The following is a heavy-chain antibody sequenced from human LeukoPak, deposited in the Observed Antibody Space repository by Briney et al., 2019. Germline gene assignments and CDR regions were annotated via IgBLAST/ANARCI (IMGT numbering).Heavy chain of an antibody. D-gene: IGHD1-26*01. CDR3: ARQGIVGVRGPFDY. V-gene: IGHV5-51*01. J-gene: IGHJ4*02. CDR1: GYIFSTYW. Sequence: GESLKISCKGSGYIFSTYWIGWVRRMPGKGLEWMGIIYPGDSETRYSPSFQGRVTISADKSISTAYLQWSSLKASDTAMYYCARQGIVGVRGPFDYWGQGTLVTVSS. CDR2: IYPGDSET.